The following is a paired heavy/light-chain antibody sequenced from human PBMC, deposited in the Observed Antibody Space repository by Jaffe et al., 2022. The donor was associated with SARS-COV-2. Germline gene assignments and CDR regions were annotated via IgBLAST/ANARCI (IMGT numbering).Heavy chain of an antibody. J-gene: IGHJ6*03. CDR1: GFTFDAYA. CDR3: TRDIYSSTYTGRHMDV. Sequence: EVELVESGGGSVQPGRSVRLSCTTSGFTFDAYAMSWFRQAPGKGLEWVGFIRGKGNAGTTEYAASVKGRFTISRDDSKSIAYLQMNSLKTEDTAVYYCTRDIYSSTYTGRHMDVWGKGTTVTVSS. V-gene: IGHV3-49*03. D-gene: IGHD6-13*01. CDR2: IRGKGNAGTT.
Light chain of an antibody. CDR2: DVY. Sequence: QSALTQPASVSGSPGQSITISCTGTSSDVGSYNYVSWYQHHPGKGPKLMIYDVYNRPPGVSNRFSGSKSGNTASLTISGLQADDEADYYCSSYTSSTTWVFGGGTKLTVL. CDR3: SSYTSSTTWV. V-gene: IGLV2-14*03. CDR1: SSDVGSYNY. J-gene: IGLJ3*02.